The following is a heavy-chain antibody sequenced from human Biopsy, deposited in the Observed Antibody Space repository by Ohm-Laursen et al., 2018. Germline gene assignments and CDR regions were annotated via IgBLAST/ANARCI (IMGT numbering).Heavy chain of an antibody. CDR3: AKASGYSSGWPIDY. V-gene: IGHV3-9*01. CDR1: GFTFENYA. J-gene: IGHJ4*02. Sequence: SLRLSCTASGFTFENYAMNWVRQAPGKGLEWVSGISWNSGSVVYADSVKDRFTISRDNAKNSLYLQMHSLRAEDTAFYYCAKASGYSSGWPIDYWGQGNLVTVSS. D-gene: IGHD6-19*01. CDR2: ISWNSGSV.